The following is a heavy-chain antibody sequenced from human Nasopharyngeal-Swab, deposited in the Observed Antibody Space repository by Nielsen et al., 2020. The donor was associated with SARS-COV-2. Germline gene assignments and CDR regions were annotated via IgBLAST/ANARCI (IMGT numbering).Heavy chain of an antibody. V-gene: IGHV3-23*01. J-gene: IGHJ4*02. CDR2: ISWNSGSI. CDR3: ARGGLDSSSWYGYYFDY. CDR1: GFTFSSYV. Sequence: GESLKISCAASGFTFSSYVMNWVRQAPGKRLEWVSGISWNSGSIDYADSVKGRFTISRDNSKNTLYLQMNSLRAEDTAVYYCARGGLDSSSWYGYYFDYWGQGTLVTVSS. D-gene: IGHD6-13*01.